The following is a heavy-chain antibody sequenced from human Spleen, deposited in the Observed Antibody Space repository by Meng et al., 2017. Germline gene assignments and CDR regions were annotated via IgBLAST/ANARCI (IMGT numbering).Heavy chain of an antibody. CDR2: IGGTSDYI. CDR1: GFSFSSYV. Sequence: GGSLRLSCAASGFSFSSYVMNWVRQAPGKGLEWVSCIGGTSDYISYADSVKGRCAISRDNAKNLVFLQMNSLRAEDTAVYYCAKYYDYVWGNIAEDYWGQGTLVTVSS. V-gene: IGHV3-21*04. D-gene: IGHD3-16*01. J-gene: IGHJ4*02. CDR3: AKYYDYVWGNIAEDY.